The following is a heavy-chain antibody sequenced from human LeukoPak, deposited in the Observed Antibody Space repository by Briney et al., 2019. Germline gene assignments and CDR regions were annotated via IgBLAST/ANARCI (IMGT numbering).Heavy chain of an antibody. CDR3: AGSVNYYGSGSHDY. V-gene: IGHV3-53*01. CDR1: GFTFSSNY. J-gene: IGHJ4*02. D-gene: IGHD3-10*01. CDR2: IYSGGST. Sequence: GGSLRLSCAASGFTFSSNYMSWVRQAPGKGLEWVSVIYSGGSTYYADSVKGRFTISRDNSKNTLYLQMNSLRAEDTAVYYCAGSVNYYGSGSHDYWGQGTLVTVSS.